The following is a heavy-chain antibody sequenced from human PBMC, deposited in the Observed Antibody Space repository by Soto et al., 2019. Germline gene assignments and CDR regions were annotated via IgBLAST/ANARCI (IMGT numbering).Heavy chain of an antibody. CDR2: ISANGASI. J-gene: IGHJ5*02. CDR3: AKDRYYDTPGWFDP. Sequence: PGESLRLSCVGSGFTFRDHAMRWVRQAPGRGLEWVSAISANGASIQHADSVKGRFSVSRDNAKNTVYLQMDNLRTEDSAVYYCAKDRYYDTPGWFDPWGQGSRVTAPQ. V-gene: IGHV3-23*01. D-gene: IGHD3-22*01. CDR1: GFTFRDHA.